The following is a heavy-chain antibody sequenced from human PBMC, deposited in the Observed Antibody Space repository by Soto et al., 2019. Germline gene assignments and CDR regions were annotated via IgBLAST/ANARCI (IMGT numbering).Heavy chain of an antibody. V-gene: IGHV1-46*01. CDR2: INPSGGST. Sequence: GASVKVSCKASGYTFTSYYMHWVRQAPGQGLEWMGIINPSGGSTSYAQKFQGRVTMTRDTSTSTVYMELSSLRSEDTAVYYCARDLGQLVPEHYFDYWGQGTLVTVSS. D-gene: IGHD6-13*01. J-gene: IGHJ4*02. CDR1: GYTFTSYY. CDR3: ARDLGQLVPEHYFDY.